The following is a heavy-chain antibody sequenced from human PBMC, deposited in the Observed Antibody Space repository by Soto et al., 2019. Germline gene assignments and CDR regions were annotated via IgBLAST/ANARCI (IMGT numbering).Heavy chain of an antibody. CDR1: GFTFDDYA. V-gene: IGHV3-9*01. CDR2: ISWNSGSI. Sequence: GGSLRLSCAASGFTFDDYAMHWVRQAPGKGLEWVSGISWNSGSIGYADSVKGRFTISRDNAKNSLYLQMNSLRAEDTALYYCAKDGYCSGGSCYHLASIWGQGTMVTVSS. J-gene: IGHJ3*02. CDR3: AKDGYCSGGSCYHLASI. D-gene: IGHD2-15*01.